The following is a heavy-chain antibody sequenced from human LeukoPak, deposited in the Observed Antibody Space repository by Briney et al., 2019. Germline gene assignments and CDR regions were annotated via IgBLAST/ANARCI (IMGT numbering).Heavy chain of an antibody. CDR2: ISSSSSYI. CDR1: GITLSNYW. CDR3: ARDGNWNGDY. Sequence: GSLRLSCAASGITLSNYWMTWVRQAPGKGLEWVSSISSSSSYIYYADSVKGRFTISRDNAKNSLYLQMNSLRAEDTAVYYCARDGNWNGDYWGQGTLVTVSS. V-gene: IGHV3-21*01. J-gene: IGHJ4*02. D-gene: IGHD1-1*01.